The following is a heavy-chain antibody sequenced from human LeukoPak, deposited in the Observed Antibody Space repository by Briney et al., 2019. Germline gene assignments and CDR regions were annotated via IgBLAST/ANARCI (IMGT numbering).Heavy chain of an antibody. CDR1: GGTFSSYA. J-gene: IGHJ5*02. Sequence: SSVKVSCKASGGTFSSYAISWVRQAPGQGLEWMGGIIPIFGTANYAQKFQGRVTITADESTSTAYMELSSLRSEDTAVYYCARDSFTMVRGANNWFDPWRQGTLVTVSS. D-gene: IGHD3-10*01. CDR3: ARDSFTMVRGANNWFDP. CDR2: IIPIFGTA. V-gene: IGHV1-69*01.